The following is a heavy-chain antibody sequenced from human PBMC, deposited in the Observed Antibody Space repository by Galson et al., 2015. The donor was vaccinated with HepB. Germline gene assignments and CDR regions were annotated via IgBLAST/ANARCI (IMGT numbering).Heavy chain of an antibody. V-gene: IGHV1-2*02. J-gene: IGHJ4*02. CDR1: GYTFTGYY. D-gene: IGHD2/OR15-2a*01. CDR3: ARFYDGDGTPQY. CDR2: INPNSGGT. Sequence: SVKVSCKASGYTFTGYYMHWVRQAPGQGLEWMGWINPNSGGTNYAQKFQGRVTMTRDTSISTAYMELTRLRSDDTAVYYCARFYDGDGTPQYWGQGTLVTVSS.